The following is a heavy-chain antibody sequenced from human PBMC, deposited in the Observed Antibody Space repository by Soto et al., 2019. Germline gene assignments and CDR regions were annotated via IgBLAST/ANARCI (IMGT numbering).Heavy chain of an antibody. CDR3: AKDSYRGDIVLTPAPYGDDY. Sequence: GGSLRLSCAASEFTFKRYGMHWVRQAPGKGLAWVAVISYDGNKKHYADSVRGRFTISRDNSKNTLYLQMNSLRTEDTAVYYCAKDSYRGDIVLTPAPYGDDYWGQGTLVTVSS. V-gene: IGHV3-30*18. CDR2: ISYDGNKK. D-gene: IGHD2-2*01. J-gene: IGHJ4*02. CDR1: EFTFKRYG.